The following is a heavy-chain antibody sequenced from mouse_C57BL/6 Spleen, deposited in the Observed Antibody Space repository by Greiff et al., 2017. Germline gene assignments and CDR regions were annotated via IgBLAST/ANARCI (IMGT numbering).Heavy chain of an antibody. J-gene: IGHJ1*03. CDR2: IDPSDSYT. V-gene: IGHV1-59*01. Sequence: VQLQQPGAELVRPGTSVKLSCKASGYTFTSYWMHWVKQRPGQGLEWIGVIDPSDSYTNYNQKFKGKATLTVDTSSSTAYMQLSSLTSEDSAVYYCARSYYYGGSLVPVDVWGTGTTVTVSS. D-gene: IGHD1-1*01. CDR1: GYTFTSYW. CDR3: ARSYYYGGSLVPVDV.